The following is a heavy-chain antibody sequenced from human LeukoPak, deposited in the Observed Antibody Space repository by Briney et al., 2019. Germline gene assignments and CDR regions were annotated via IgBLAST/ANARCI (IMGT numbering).Heavy chain of an antibody. Sequence: SETLSLTCTVSGGSISSYYWSWIRQPAGKGLEWIGRIYTSGSTNYNPYLKSRVTMSVDTSKNQFSLKLSSVTAADTAVYYCARDPGIGYCNGGSCYSSLNNWFDPWGQGTLVTVSS. CDR3: ARDPGIGYCNGGSCYSSLNNWFDP. J-gene: IGHJ5*02. CDR1: GGSISSYY. CDR2: IYTSGST. D-gene: IGHD2-15*01. V-gene: IGHV4-4*07.